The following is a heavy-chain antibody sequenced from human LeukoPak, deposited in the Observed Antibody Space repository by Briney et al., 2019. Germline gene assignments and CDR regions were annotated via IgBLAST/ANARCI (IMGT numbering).Heavy chain of an antibody. CDR3: ARRVATIGNLDY. CDR1: GGSFSGYY. Sequence: PSETLSLTCAVYGGSFSGYYWSWIRQPPGKGLEWIGEINHSGSTNYNPSLKSRVTISVDTSKNQFSLKLSSVTAADTAVYYCARRVATIGNLDYWGQGTLVTVSS. V-gene: IGHV4-34*01. D-gene: IGHD5-24*01. J-gene: IGHJ4*02. CDR2: INHSGST.